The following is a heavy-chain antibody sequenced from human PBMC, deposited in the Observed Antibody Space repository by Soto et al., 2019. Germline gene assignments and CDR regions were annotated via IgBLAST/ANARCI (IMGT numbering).Heavy chain of an antibody. V-gene: IGHV3-23*01. D-gene: IGHD3-3*01. J-gene: IGHJ6*02. CDR3: AKPDPYYVYGMDV. CDR2: ISGSGGST. Sequence: LRLSCAASGLTFSSYAMSWVRQAPGKGLEWVSAISGSGGSTYYADSVKGRFTISRDNSKNTLYLQMNSLRAEDTAVYYCAKPDPYYVYGMDVWGQGTTVTVSS. CDR1: GLTFSSYA.